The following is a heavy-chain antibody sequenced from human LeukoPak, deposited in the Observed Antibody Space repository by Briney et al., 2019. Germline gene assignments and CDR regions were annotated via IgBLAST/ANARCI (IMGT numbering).Heavy chain of an antibody. CDR2: ISSSSSYI. CDR1: GFTCSSYS. Sequence: GGSLRLSCAASGFTCSSYSMNWVRQAPGKGLEWVSSISSSSSYIYYTDSVKGRFTISRDNAKSSLYLQMNSLRAEDTAVYYCARAIGYCSSTSCSVGFDYWGQGTLVTVSS. CDR3: ARAIGYCSSTSCSVGFDY. D-gene: IGHD2-2*01. V-gene: IGHV3-21*01. J-gene: IGHJ4*02.